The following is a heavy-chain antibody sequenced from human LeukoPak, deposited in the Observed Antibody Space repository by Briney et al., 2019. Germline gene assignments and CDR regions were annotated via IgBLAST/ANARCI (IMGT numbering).Heavy chain of an antibody. V-gene: IGHV4-4*07. CDR2: IYTSGSI. Sequence: PSETLSLTCTVSGGSISSYYWSWIRQPPGKGLEWIGRIYTSGSITYNPSLKSRVSMSVDTSKNQFSLKLNSVTAADTAVYYCARGVYSGSYYVGYYFDYWGQGTLVTVSS. CDR1: GGSISSYY. D-gene: IGHD1-26*01. J-gene: IGHJ4*02. CDR3: ARGVYSGSYYVGYYFDY.